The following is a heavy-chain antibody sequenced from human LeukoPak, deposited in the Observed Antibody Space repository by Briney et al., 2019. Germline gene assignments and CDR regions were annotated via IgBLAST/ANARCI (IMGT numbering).Heavy chain of an antibody. D-gene: IGHD3-9*01. Sequence: GASVKVSCKASGYTFTNYYMHSVRQAPGQGVEWMGVINPSGGSTDFPQEFQGRVTLTRDKSTSTVYMELSRLRSEDTAVYYCARGNILTAYYNDYWGQGTLVTVSS. CDR2: INPSGGST. CDR3: ARGNILTAYYNDY. V-gene: IGHV1-46*01. J-gene: IGHJ4*02. CDR1: GYTFTNYY.